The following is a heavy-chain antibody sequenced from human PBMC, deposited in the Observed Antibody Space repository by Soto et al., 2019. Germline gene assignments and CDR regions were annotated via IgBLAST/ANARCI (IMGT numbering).Heavy chain of an antibody. Sequence: PSETLSLTCTVSGGSISSYYWSWIRQPPGKGLEWIGYIYYSGSTNYNPSLKSRVTISVDTSKNQFSLKLSSVTAADTAVYYCARESNDSSGYPSFDYWGQGTLVTVSS. V-gene: IGHV4-59*01. D-gene: IGHD3-22*01. CDR3: ARESNDSSGYPSFDY. CDR1: GGSISSYY. CDR2: IYYSGST. J-gene: IGHJ4*02.